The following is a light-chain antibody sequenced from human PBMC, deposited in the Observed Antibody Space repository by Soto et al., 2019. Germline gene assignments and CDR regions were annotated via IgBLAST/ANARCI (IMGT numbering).Light chain of an antibody. CDR2: DAS. CDR3: QQYNGYSRT. CDR1: HSIGTW. J-gene: IGKJ1*01. Sequence: DIQMTQSPSALSASLGDRVTIACRASHSIGTWLAWYQQRPGKAPKLLIYDASSLGSGVPSRFSGGGSGTEFIHTINSLQPEDVATFYCQQYNGYSRTFGQGTKVDIK. V-gene: IGKV1-5*01.